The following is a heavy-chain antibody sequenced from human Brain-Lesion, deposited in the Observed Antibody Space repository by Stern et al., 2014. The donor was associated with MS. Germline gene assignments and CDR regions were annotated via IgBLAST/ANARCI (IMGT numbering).Heavy chain of an antibody. CDR1: GGSVSSTSYA. J-gene: IGHJ5*02. CDR2: IYYSGNT. V-gene: IGHV4-39*01. D-gene: IGHD2-15*01. Sequence: QVQLGQSGPGLVKPSETLSLTCTVAGGSVSSTSYAWAWIRPPPGKGLEWIGTIYYSGNTYYSPSLKSRLTISLDTSKNQCSLQRRSVTAADTAVYYCAGEEDIRYCSGGSCTGNWFDPWGQGTLVTVSS. CDR3: AGEEDIRYCSGGSCTGNWFDP.